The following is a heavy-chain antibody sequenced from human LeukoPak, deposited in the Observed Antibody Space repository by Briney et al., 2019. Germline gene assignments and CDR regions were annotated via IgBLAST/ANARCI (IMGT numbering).Heavy chain of an antibody. Sequence: KTSETLSLTCTVSGGSISSSSYYWGWIRQPPGKGLEWIGSIYYSGSTYYNPSLKSRVTISVDTSKNQFSLKLSSVPAADTAVYYCYYYDSSGYCHWGQGTLVTVSS. V-gene: IGHV4-39*07. D-gene: IGHD3-22*01. CDR3: YYYDSSGYCH. J-gene: IGHJ4*02. CDR2: IYYSGST. CDR1: GGSISSSSYY.